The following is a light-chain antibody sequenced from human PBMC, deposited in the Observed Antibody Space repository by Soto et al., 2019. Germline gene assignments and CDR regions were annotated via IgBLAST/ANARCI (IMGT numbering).Light chain of an antibody. CDR3: QQYNNWWT. CDR1: QSVSSN. CDR2: GAS. V-gene: IGKV3-15*01. Sequence: EIVMTQSPATLSVSPGERATLSCRASQSVSSNLAWYQQKPGQAPRLLIYGASTRATGIPARFSGSGSGTEFTLTISSLQSEDFAVYDCQQYNNWWTFGQGTKVDIK. J-gene: IGKJ1*01.